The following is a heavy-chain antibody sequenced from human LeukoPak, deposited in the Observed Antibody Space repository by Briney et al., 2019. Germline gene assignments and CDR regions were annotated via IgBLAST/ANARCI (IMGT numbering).Heavy chain of an antibody. D-gene: IGHD3-3*01. J-gene: IGHJ6*03. CDR2: IRYDGSNK. Sequence: GGSLRLSCAASGFTFSSYGMHWVRQAPGKGLEWVAFIRYDGSNKYYADSVKGRFTISRDNSKNTLYLQMNSLRAEDTAVYYCAKGPTIFGYYYYYMDVWGKGTTVTVS. CDR1: GFTFSSYG. CDR3: AKGPTIFGYYYYYMDV. V-gene: IGHV3-30*02.